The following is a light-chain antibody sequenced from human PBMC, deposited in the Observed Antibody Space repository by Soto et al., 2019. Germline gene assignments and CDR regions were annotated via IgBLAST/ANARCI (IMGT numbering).Light chain of an antibody. V-gene: IGLV2-14*01. CDR2: EVS. J-gene: IGLJ3*02. CDR3: SSYRSSSTWV. Sequence: QSVLTQPASVSGSPGQSITISCTGTSSDVGAYNYVSWYQQYPGKAPKLMIYEVSNRPSGVSNRFSGSKSGNTASLTISGLQAEDEADYFCSSYRSSSTWVFGGGTKVTVL. CDR1: SSDVGAYNY.